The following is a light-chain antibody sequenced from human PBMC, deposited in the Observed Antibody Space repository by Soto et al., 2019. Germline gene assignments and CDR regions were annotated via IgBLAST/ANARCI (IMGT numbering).Light chain of an antibody. Sequence: EIVMTQSPATLSVSPGERATLSCRASQSVGSNLAWYQNRPGQAPRLLILGASTRDNGVPARFSGSGSGTVFILTISGLQSEESAVYYCQQYKDWYSFGQGTKLQIK. CDR2: GAS. V-gene: IGKV3-15*01. J-gene: IGKJ2*01. CDR3: QQYKDWYS. CDR1: QSVGSN.